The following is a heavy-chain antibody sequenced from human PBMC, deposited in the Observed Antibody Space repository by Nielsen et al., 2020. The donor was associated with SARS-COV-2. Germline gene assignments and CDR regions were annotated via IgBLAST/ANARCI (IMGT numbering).Heavy chain of an antibody. D-gene: IGHD2-2*01. Sequence: SETLSLTCTVSGGSISSSSYYWGWIRQPPGKGLEWIGSIYYSGSTYYNPSLKSRVTISVDTSKNQFSLKLSSVTAADTAVYYCARSSSLGYCSSTSCYLVGGFDYWGQGTLVTVSS. J-gene: IGHJ4*02. V-gene: IGHV4-39*01. CDR3: ARSSSLGYCSSTSCYLVGGFDY. CDR2: IYYSGST. CDR1: GGSISSSSYY.